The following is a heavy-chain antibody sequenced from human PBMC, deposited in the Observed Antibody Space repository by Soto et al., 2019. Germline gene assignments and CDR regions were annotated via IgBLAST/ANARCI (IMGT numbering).Heavy chain of an antibody. CDR2: IYYSGST. D-gene: IGHD5-12*01. J-gene: IGHJ4*02. CDR1: GGSISSYY. Sequence: SETLSLTCTVSGGSISSYYWSWIRQPPGKGLEWIGYIYYSGSTNYNPSLKSRVTISVDTSKNQFSLKLSSVTAADTAVYYCARGRRWLQMFDYWGQGTLVTVSS. V-gene: IGHV4-59*01. CDR3: ARGRRWLQMFDY.